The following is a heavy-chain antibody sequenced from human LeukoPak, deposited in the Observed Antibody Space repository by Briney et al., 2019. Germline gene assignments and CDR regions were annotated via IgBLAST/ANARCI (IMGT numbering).Heavy chain of an antibody. D-gene: IGHD3-10*01. CDR3: AREGTITPIGDY. CDR2: ISPYNGNT. J-gene: IGHJ4*02. Sequence: GASVKVSCKASGYRFTTYGISWVRQAPGQGLEWMGWISPYNGNTNYAQNLQGRVFMTTDTSTTTGYMELRSLTSDDTAVYYCAREGTITPIGDYWGQGTLVTVSS. CDR1: GYRFTTYG. V-gene: IGHV1-18*01.